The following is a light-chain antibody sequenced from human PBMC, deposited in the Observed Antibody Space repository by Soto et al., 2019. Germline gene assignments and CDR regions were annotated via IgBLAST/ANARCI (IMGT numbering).Light chain of an antibody. CDR2: GVS. Sequence: QSVLTQLASVSGSPGQSITISCTRTSSDVGAYKYVSWYQQHPGKVPKLIIYGVSNRPSGVSNRFSGSKSGNTAFLTISGLQPEDEADYYCSSFTGTTTLDVFGTGTKVTVL. V-gene: IGLV2-14*03. J-gene: IGLJ1*01. CDR1: SSDVGAYKY. CDR3: SSFTGTTTLDV.